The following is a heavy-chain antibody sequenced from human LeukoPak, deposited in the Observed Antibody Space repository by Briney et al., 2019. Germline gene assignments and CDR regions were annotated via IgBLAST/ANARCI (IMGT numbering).Heavy chain of an antibody. CDR2: ISYDGSNK. J-gene: IGHJ6*04. V-gene: IGHV3-30*04. D-gene: IGHD3-10*01. CDR3: ARVITMVRGVIKARYYYGMDV. CDR1: GFTFSSYA. Sequence: GSLRLSCAASGFTFSSYAMHWVRQAPGKGLEWVAVISYDGSNKYYADSVKGRFTISRDNSKNTLYLQMNSLRAEDTAVYYCARVITMVRGVIKARYYYGMDVWGKGTTVTVSS.